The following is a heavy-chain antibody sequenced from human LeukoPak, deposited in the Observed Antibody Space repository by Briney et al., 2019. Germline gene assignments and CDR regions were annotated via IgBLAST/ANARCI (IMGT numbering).Heavy chain of an antibody. CDR3: ARYVVVPATAFDP. V-gene: IGHV3-21*01. CDR2: ISSSSSYI. J-gene: IGHJ5*02. CDR1: GFTFSSYS. D-gene: IGHD2-2*01. Sequence: GGSLRLSCAASGFTFSSYSMNWVRQAPGKGLDWVSSISSSSSYIYYADSVKGRFTISRDNAKNSLYLQMNSLRAEDTAVYYCARYVVVPATAFDPWGQGTLVTVSS.